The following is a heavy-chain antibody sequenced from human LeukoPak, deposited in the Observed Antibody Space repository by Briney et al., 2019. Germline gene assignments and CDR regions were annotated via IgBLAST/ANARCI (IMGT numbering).Heavy chain of an antibody. CDR1: GFTFSSYG. V-gene: IGHV3-30*02. Sequence: GGSLRLSCAASGFTFSSYGMHWVRQAPGKGLEWVAFIRYDGSNKYYADSVKGRFTISRDNSKNTLYLQMNSLRAEDTAVYYCAKGVRKIFWRMADFDYWGQGTLVTVSS. CDR2: IRYDGSNK. D-gene: IGHD3-9*01. CDR3: AKGVRKIFWRMADFDY. J-gene: IGHJ4*02.